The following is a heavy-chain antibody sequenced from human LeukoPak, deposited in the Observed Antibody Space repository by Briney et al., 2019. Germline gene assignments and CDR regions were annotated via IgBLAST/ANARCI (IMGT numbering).Heavy chain of an antibody. J-gene: IGHJ3*02. CDR1: GGSISSYY. CDR2: IYYSGST. V-gene: IGHV4-59*01. CDR3: ATTTVDDALDI. D-gene: IGHD4-11*01. Sequence: PSETLSLTCTVSGGSISSYYWSWIRQPPGKGLEWIGYIYYSGSTNYNPSLKSRVTISVDTSKNQFSLKLSSVTAADTAVYYCATTTVDDALDIWGQGTMVTVSS.